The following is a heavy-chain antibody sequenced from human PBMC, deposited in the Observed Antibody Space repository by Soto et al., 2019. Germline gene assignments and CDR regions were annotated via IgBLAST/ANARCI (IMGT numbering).Heavy chain of an antibody. V-gene: IGHV1-69*01. J-gene: IGHJ3*02. Sequence: QVQLVQSGAEVKKPGSSVKVSCKASGGTFSSYAISWVRQAPGQGLEWMGGIIPIFGTANYAQKFQGRVTITADESTSTAYMELSSLRSEDTAVYYCARGTHKYIVVVPAASLLHAFDIWGQGTMVTVSS. CDR3: ARGTHKYIVVVPAASLLHAFDI. D-gene: IGHD2-2*01. CDR1: GGTFSSYA. CDR2: IIPIFGTA.